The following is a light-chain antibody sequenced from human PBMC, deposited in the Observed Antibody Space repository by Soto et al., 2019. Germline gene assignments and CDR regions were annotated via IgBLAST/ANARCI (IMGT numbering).Light chain of an antibody. CDR3: QQSNNWPL. CDR2: SAS. Sequence: IVMTQSPATLSVSPGERATLSCRASQSVSSNLAWYQQKPGQAPRLLIYSASTRAPGIPARFSGSGPGTEFTLTISGLQSEDFAVYYCQQSNNWPLFGQGTKVE. V-gene: IGKV3-15*01. CDR1: QSVSSN. J-gene: IGKJ1*01.